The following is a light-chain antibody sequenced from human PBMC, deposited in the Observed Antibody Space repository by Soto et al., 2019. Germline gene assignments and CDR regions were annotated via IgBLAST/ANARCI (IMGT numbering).Light chain of an antibody. J-gene: IGKJ2*01. CDR3: QQFGNSPYT. CDR2: GAS. Sequence: EIVLTQSPGTLSLSPGERATLSCRASQSVSSSYLAWYQQKPGQAPRLLIYGASSRATGIPDRFSGSGSGTDLTRTISRLEPEDFAVYYCQQFGNSPYTFGQGTRLEIK. V-gene: IGKV3-20*01. CDR1: QSVSSSY.